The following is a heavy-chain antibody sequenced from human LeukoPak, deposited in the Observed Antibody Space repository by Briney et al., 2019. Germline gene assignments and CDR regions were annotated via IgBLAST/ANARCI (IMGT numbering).Heavy chain of an antibody. CDR2: IYSGGTT. V-gene: IGHV3-53*01. J-gene: IGHJ4*02. CDR3: ARDLGYCRGTTCSDY. D-gene: IGHD2-2*01. CDR1: GFTVSSNY. Sequence: GGSLRLSCAASGFTVSSNYMSWVRQAPGKGLEWVSVIYSGGTTYYADSVKGRFTISRDNSKNTLYLQMNSLRAEDTAVYYCARDLGYCRGTTCSDYWGQGTLVTVSS.